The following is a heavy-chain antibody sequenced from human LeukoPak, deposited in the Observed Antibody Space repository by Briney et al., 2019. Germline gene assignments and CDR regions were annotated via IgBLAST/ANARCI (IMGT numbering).Heavy chain of an antibody. CDR1: GYTFTGYY. Sequence: GASVKVSCKASGYTFTGYYMHWVRQAPGQGLEWMGWINPNSGGTNYAQKFQGWVTMTRDTSISTAYMELSRLRSDDTAVYYCARALYDSAVYFDYWGQGTLVIVSS. D-gene: IGHD5/OR15-5a*01. CDR2: INPNSGGT. V-gene: IGHV1-2*04. J-gene: IGHJ4*02. CDR3: ARALYDSAVYFDY.